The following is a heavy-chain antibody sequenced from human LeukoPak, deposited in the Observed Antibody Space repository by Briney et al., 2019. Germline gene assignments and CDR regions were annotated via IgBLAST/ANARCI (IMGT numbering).Heavy chain of an antibody. V-gene: IGHV1-8*01. CDR3: ARGVKQQLIRGNKYFDY. Sequence: ASVTVSCKASGYTFTSYDINWVRQAPGQGLEWMGWTNPNSGNIGYAQKFQGRVTMTRNTSISTVYMELSSLRSEDTAVYYCARGVKQQLIRGNKYFDYWGQGTLVTVSS. CDR1: GYTFTSYD. D-gene: IGHD6-13*01. CDR2: TNPNSGNI. J-gene: IGHJ4*02.